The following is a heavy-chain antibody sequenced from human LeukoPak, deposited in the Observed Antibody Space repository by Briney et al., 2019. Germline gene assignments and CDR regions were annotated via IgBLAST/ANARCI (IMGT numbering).Heavy chain of an antibody. V-gene: IGHV1-18*01. J-gene: IGHJ4*02. Sequence: GASVKVSCKASGYTFGNYDISWVRQAPGQGLEWMGWISVQNGNTNYAQKFQGRVTMTTDRSTSTVYMELRSLRFDDTAVYYCAREMQRLGTFDYWGQGTLVTVSS. CDR1: GYTFGNYD. D-gene: IGHD7-27*01. CDR2: ISVQNGNT. CDR3: AREMQRLGTFDY.